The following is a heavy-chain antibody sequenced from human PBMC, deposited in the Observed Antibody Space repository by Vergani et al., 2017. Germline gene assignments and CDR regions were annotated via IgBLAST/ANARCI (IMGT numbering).Heavy chain of an antibody. CDR1: GGTFSSYT. J-gene: IGHJ4*02. CDR3: ASFCSRTSCFYFDY. D-gene: IGHD2-2*01. CDR2: IIHILGIA. V-gene: IGHV1-69*02. Sequence: QVQLVQSGAEVKQPGSSVKVSCKASGGTFSSYTISWVRQAPGQGLEWMGRIIHILGIANYAQKFQGRVTITADKSTSTAYMELSSLRSEDTAVYYCASFCSRTSCFYFDYWGQGTLVTVSS.